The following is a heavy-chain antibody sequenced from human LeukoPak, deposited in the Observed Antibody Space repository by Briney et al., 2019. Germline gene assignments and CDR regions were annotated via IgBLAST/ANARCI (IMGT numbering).Heavy chain of an antibody. J-gene: IGHJ6*02. D-gene: IGHD5-12*01. Sequence: SETLSLTCAVYGESFSGYYWSWIRRPPGKGLEWIGEINHSGSTNYNPSLKSRVTISVDTSKNQFSLKLSSVTAADTAVYYCARARLRSKFYGMDVWGQGTTVTVSS. CDR1: GESFSGYY. CDR3: ARARLRSKFYGMDV. V-gene: IGHV4-34*01. CDR2: INHSGST.